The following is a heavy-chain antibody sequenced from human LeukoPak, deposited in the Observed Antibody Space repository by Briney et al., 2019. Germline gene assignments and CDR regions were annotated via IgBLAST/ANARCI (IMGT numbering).Heavy chain of an antibody. Sequence: GRSLRLSCAASGFTFDDYAMHWVRQAPGKGLEGISGISWNSGSIGYADSVQGRFTISRDNAKNSLYLQMNSLRAEDTALYYCAKDSTDYYDSSGYYDVWGQGTLVTVSS. CDR3: AKDSTDYYDSSGYYDV. D-gene: IGHD3-22*01. CDR1: GFTFDDYA. J-gene: IGHJ4*02. CDR2: ISWNSGSI. V-gene: IGHV3-9*01.